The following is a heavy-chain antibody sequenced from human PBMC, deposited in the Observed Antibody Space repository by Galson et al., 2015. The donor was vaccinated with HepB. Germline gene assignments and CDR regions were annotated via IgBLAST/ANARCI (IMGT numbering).Heavy chain of an antibody. CDR1: GYTFTSYD. Sequence: SVKVSCKASGYTFTSYDINWVRQATGQGLEWMGWMNPNSGNTGYAQKFQGRVTMTRNTSISTAYMELSSLRSEDTAVYYCARTVPDIVVVPAAILYYMDVWGKGTTVTVSS. CDR3: ARTVPDIVVVPAAILYYMDV. D-gene: IGHD2-2*01. V-gene: IGHV1-8*01. J-gene: IGHJ6*03. CDR2: MNPNSGNT.